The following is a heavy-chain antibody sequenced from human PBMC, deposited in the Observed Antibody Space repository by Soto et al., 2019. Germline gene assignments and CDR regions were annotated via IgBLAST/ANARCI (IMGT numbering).Heavy chain of an antibody. V-gene: IGHV4-59*01. Sequence: TSVTLSLTCTVAGGTISSYYLSWIRQPPGKGLEWIGYIYYSGSTNYNPSLKSRVTISVDTSKNQFSLKLSSVTAADTAVYYCARDLNYYGSGTGMDVWGQGTTVTSP. CDR3: ARDLNYYGSGTGMDV. D-gene: IGHD3-10*01. J-gene: IGHJ6*02. CDR1: GGTISSYY. CDR2: IYYSGST.